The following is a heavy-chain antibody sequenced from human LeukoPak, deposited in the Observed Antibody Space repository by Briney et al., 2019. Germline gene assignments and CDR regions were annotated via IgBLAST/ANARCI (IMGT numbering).Heavy chain of an antibody. CDR1: GGSVSSGRYY. V-gene: IGHV4-61*01. CDR2: IYHSGST. J-gene: IGHJ4*02. Sequence: KTSETLSLTCTVSGGSVSSGRYYWSWIRQPPGKGLEWIGYIYHSGSTYYNPSLKSRVTISVDTSKNQFSLKLSSVTAADTAVYYCARELGPNRDPPFDYWGQGTLVTVSS. D-gene: IGHD7-27*01. CDR3: ARELGPNRDPPFDY.